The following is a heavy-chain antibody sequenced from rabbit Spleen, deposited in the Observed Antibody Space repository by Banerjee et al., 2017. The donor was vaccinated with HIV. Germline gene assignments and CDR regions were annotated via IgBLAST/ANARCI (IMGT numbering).Heavy chain of an antibody. CDR1: GFSFSSSDY. J-gene: IGHJ6*01. D-gene: IGHD8-1*01. V-gene: IGHV1S40*01. Sequence: QSLEESGGDLVKPGASLTLTCTASGFSFSSSDYMCWVRQAPGKGLECIACIYADSSGSTYYASWAKGRFTISKTSSTTVTLQMTSLTAADTATYFCARDTGTSFSTYGMDLWGPGTLVTVS. CDR2: IYADSSGST. CDR3: ARDTGTSFSTYGMDL.